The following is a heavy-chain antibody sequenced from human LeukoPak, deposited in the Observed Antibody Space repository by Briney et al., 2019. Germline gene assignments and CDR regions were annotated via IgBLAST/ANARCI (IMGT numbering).Heavy chain of an antibody. V-gene: IGHV4-34*01. CDR2: INHSGST. D-gene: IGHD3-10*01. CDR3: ARGTGGSGSYIYY. CDR1: GGSFSGYY. J-gene: IGHJ4*02. Sequence: SETLSLTCAVYGGSFSGYYWSGIRQPPGKGLEWIGEINHSGSTNYNPSLKSRVTISVDTSKNQFSLKLSSVTAADTAVYYCARGTGGSGSYIYYWGQGTLVTVSS.